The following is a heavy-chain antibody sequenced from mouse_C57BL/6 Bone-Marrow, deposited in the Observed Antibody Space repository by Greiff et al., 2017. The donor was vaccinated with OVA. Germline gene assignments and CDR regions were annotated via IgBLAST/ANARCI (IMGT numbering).Heavy chain of an antibody. D-gene: IGHD2-3*01. CDR1: GFTFSDYG. J-gene: IGHJ1*03. V-gene: IGHV5-15*04. CDR3: ARHPDGYFSYWYFDV. Sequence: EVKLVESGGGLVQPGGSLKLSCAASGFTFSDYGMAWVRQAPRKGPEWVAFISNLAYSIYYADTVTGRFTISRENAKNTRYLEMSSLRSEDTAMYYCARHPDGYFSYWYFDVWGTGTTVTVSS. CDR2: ISNLAYSI.